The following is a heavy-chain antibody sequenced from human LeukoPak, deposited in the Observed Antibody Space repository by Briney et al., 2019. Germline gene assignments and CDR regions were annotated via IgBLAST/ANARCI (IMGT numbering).Heavy chain of an antibody. J-gene: IGHJ4*02. CDR2: ISYDGNNK. Sequence: GTSLRLSCAASGFPFSSYAMHWVRQAPGKGLEWVALISYDGNNKYYADSVKGRFTISRDNSKNTLYLQMNSLRAEDTAVYYCAKGLVGYSYGYGYYFDYWGQGTLVTVSS. V-gene: IGHV3-30-3*01. D-gene: IGHD5-18*01. CDR1: GFPFSSYA. CDR3: AKGLVGYSYGYGYYFDY.